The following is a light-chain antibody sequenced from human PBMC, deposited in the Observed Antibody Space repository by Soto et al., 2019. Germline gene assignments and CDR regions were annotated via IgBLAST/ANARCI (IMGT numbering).Light chain of an antibody. CDR1: QAISSTS. CDR2: GGS. J-gene: IGKJ1*01. Sequence: EIVLTQSPGTRSLSPGEGATLSCRASQAISSTSLVWYQKKPGQAPRLLMYGGSTRASGFPDRFSGRGFETDFTLTISELEPEDFAVYFCQHYSDTTWTFGQGTRVEI. V-gene: IGKV3-20*01. CDR3: QHYSDTTWT.